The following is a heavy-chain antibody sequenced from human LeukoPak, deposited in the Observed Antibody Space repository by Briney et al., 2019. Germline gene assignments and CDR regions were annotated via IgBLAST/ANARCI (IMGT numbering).Heavy chain of an antibody. V-gene: IGHV4-38-2*02. D-gene: IGHD3/OR15-3a*01. Sequence: SETLSLTCTVSGYSISSGYYWGWIRPPPGKGLEWIGSIYHSGSTYYNPSLKSRVTISVDTSKNQFSLKLSSVTAADTAVYYCARDGLKNLYNWFDPWGQGTLVTVSS. CDR2: IYHSGST. CDR3: ARDGLKNLYNWFDP. J-gene: IGHJ5*02. CDR1: GYSISSGYY.